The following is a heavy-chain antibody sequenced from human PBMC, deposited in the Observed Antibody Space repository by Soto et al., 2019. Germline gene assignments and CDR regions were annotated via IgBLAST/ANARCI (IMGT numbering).Heavy chain of an antibody. D-gene: IGHD3-9*01. J-gene: IGHJ4*02. CDR1: GGSISSSNYY. CDR2: IYYSGST. V-gene: IGHV4-39*01. Sequence: QLQLQESGPGLVKPSEALSLTCTVSGGSISSSNYYWGWIRQPPGKGLEWIGSIYYSGSTYYNPSLKSRVTISIYKSKNQFSLKLSSLTAADTAVYYCARLEGLATISYYFDFWGQGTLVTVSS. CDR3: ARLEGLATISYYFDF.